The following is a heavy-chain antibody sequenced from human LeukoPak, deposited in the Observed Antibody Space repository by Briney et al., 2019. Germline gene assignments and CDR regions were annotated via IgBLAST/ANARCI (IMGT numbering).Heavy chain of an antibody. CDR1: GLTFSTYW. D-gene: IGHD6-13*01. CDR3: ARDSAGNDY. Sequence: GGSLRLSCAASGLTFSTYWMSWVRQAPGKGLEWVAKIKKDGSEKYYVDSVKGRFTISRDNAKNSLYLQMNSLRAEDTAMFYCARDSAGNDYWGQGTLVTVSS. V-gene: IGHV3-7*01. CDR2: IKKDGSEK. J-gene: IGHJ4*02.